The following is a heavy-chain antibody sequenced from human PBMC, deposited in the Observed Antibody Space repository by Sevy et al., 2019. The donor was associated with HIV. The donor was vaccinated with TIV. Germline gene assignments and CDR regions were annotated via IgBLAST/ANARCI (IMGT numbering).Heavy chain of an antibody. CDR1: GFTFSDHY. CDR3: ASEIGLRESDVAFDI. Sequence: GGSLRLSCAASGFTFSDHYMDWVRQAPGKGLEWVGRTRNKANSYTTEYAASVKGRFTISIDDSKNSPSLQMNSLKTDDTAVYYCASEIGLRESDVAFDIWGQGTMVTVSS. J-gene: IGHJ3*02. D-gene: IGHD4-17*01. CDR2: TRNKANSYTT. V-gene: IGHV3-72*01.